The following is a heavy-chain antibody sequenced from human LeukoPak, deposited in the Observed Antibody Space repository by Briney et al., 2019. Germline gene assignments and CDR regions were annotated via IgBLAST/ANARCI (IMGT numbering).Heavy chain of an antibody. D-gene: IGHD3-3*01. V-gene: IGHV4-39*01. CDR1: GGPISSKSHY. Sequence: SETLSLTCTVSGGPISSKSHYWGWIRQPPGKGLEWIGSMYYSGSTYYNPSLQSRVTMSVDTSKNQFSLRLTSVTAADTAVYYCARHGSSEFDYWGQGTLVTVSS. CDR3: ARHGSSEFDY. J-gene: IGHJ4*02. CDR2: MYYSGST.